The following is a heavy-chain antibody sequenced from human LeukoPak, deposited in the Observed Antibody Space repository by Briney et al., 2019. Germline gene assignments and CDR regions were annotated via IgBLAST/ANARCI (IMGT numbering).Heavy chain of an antibody. V-gene: IGHV3-23*01. CDR3: AKGPYGGYYYYYMDV. J-gene: IGHJ6*03. CDR1: GFTLSSYG. D-gene: IGHD4-17*01. Sequence: GGSLRLSCAASGFTLSSYGMNWVRQAPGKGLEWVSGISGSGGSTYYADSVKDRFTISRDNSKNPLYLQMNSLRAEDTAVYYCAKGPYGGYYYYYMDVWGKGTTVTVSS. CDR2: ISGSGGST.